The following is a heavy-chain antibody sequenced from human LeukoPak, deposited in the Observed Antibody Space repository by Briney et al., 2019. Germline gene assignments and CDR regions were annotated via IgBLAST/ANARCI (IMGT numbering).Heavy chain of an antibody. J-gene: IGHJ6*02. Sequence: SETLSLTCTVSGGSISSYYWSWIRQPPGKGLEWSGYIYYSGSTNYNPSLKSRVTISVDTSKDQFSLKLSSVAAADTAVYYCARDNSSGWYGMDVWGQGTTVTVSS. V-gene: IGHV4-59*01. CDR2: IYYSGST. CDR1: GGSISSYY. D-gene: IGHD6-19*01. CDR3: ARDNSSGWYGMDV.